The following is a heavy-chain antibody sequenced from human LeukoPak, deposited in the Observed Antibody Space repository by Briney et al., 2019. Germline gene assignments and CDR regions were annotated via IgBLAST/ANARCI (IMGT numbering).Heavy chain of an antibody. CDR3: AKDFHETYYYYYMDV. V-gene: IGHV3-11*04. CDR2: ISSSGSIK. J-gene: IGHJ6*03. Sequence: PGGSLRLSCAASGFTFSDYYMSWIRQAPGKGLEWVSYISSSGSIKYYAGSVKGRLTISRDNTKNSLYLQMNSLRAEDTAVYYCAKDFHETYYYYYMDVWGKGTTVTVSS. CDR1: GFTFSDYY.